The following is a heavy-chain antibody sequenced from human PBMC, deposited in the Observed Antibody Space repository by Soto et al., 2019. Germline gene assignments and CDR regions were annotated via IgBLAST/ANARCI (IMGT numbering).Heavy chain of an antibody. CDR3: ARDKITGLFDY. CDR1: GGSISSYY. CDR2: IYYSGST. V-gene: IGHV4-39*07. Sequence: SETLSLTCTVSGGSISSYYWGWIRQPPGKGLEWIGSIYYSGSTNYNPSLKSRVTISVDTSKNQFSLKLTSVTAADTAVYYCARDKITGLFDYWGQGTLVTVSS. J-gene: IGHJ4*02. D-gene: IGHD2-8*02.